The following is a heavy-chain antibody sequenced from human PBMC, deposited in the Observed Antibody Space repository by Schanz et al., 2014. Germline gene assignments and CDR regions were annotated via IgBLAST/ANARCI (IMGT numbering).Heavy chain of an antibody. J-gene: IGHJ6*02. CDR1: GFTFSSYG. V-gene: IGHV3-48*01. CDR2: ISGGGGTR. CDR3: ARLPVGYGSGIWDV. D-gene: IGHD3-10*01. Sequence: VQLLQFGGGVVQPGRSLRLSCAASGFTFSSYGMSWVRQGPGKGLEWVSGISGGGGTRNYADSVKGRFTVFRDNAKNSLFLQMNSLRVEDTAVYYCARLPVGYGSGIWDVWGQGTSVTVSS.